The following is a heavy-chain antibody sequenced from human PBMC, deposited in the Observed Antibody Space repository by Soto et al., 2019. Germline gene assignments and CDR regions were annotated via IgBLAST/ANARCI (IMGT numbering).Heavy chain of an antibody. CDR2: ISGSGGST. V-gene: IGHV3-23*01. CDR1: GFTFSSYA. D-gene: IGHD5-18*01. J-gene: IGHJ4*02. Sequence: EVQLLESGGGLVQPGGSLRLSCAASGFTFSSYAMSWVHQAPGKALEWVSAISGSGGSTYYADSVKGRFTISRDNSKNTMYLQMKSLGAEDTAVYYCAKQGGDTAMVKYYFDYWGQGTLVTVSS. CDR3: AKQGGDTAMVKYYFDY.